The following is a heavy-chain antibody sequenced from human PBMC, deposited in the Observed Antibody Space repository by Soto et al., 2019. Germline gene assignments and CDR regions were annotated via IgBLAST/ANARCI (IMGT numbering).Heavy chain of an antibody. D-gene: IGHD1-26*01. J-gene: IGHJ5*02. CDR2: TYYRSKWYN. V-gene: IGHV6-1*01. CDR3: ASATFSLFDP. CDR1: GDSVSSNSAA. Sequence: SQTLSLTCAISGDSVSSNSAAWNWIRQSPSRGLEWLGRTYYRSKWYNDYAVSVKSRIAINPDTSRNQFSLQLNSVTPEDTAVYFCASATFSLFDPRGQRSLVTGSS.